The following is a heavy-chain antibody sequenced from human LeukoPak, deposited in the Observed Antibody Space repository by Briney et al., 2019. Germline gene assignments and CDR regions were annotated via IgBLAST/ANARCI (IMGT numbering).Heavy chain of an antibody. D-gene: IGHD2-15*01. CDR2: ISSSSAYI. CDR1: GFTFSSYS. CDR3: AIGKGYCSGGSRYSGY. Sequence: GGSLRLSCAASGFTFSSYSMNWVRQAPGKGLEWVSSISSSSAYIYYADSVKGRFTISRDNAKNSLYLQMNSLRAEDTAVYYCAIGKGYCSGGSRYSGYGGQGTLVTVSS. J-gene: IGHJ4*02. V-gene: IGHV3-21*01.